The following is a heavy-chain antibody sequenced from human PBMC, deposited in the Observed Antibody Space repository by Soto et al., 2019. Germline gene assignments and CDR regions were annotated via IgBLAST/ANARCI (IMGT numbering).Heavy chain of an antibody. CDR3: TRPRYDGSGTTFDY. J-gene: IGHJ4*02. CDR1: GFTFSSYW. V-gene: IGHV3-74*01. D-gene: IGHD3-22*01. Sequence: EVELVESGGGLVQPGGSLRLSCAASGFTFSSYWMHWVRQAPGKGLVWVSRISGDGSSTTYADSVKGRFIISRDNAKNTLYLQMNRLRADDTAVYYCTRPRYDGSGTTFDYWGEGAMVTVSS. CDR2: ISGDGSST.